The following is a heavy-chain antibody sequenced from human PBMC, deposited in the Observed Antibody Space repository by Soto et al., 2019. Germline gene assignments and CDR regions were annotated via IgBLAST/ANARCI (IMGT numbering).Heavy chain of an antibody. V-gene: IGHV4-31*03. CDR3: ARGAADYGDAFDI. Sequence: QVQLQESGPGLLKPSQTLSLTCTVSGVSTSSGGSYWTWIRQHPGKRLEWIGYIYYSGNTYYNPSLTSRVTISLDTSKNQFSLKLTSVTAADSAVYYCARGAADYGDAFDIWGQGTMVTVSS. CDR1: GVSTSSGGSY. D-gene: IGHD4-17*01. CDR2: IYYSGNT. J-gene: IGHJ3*02.